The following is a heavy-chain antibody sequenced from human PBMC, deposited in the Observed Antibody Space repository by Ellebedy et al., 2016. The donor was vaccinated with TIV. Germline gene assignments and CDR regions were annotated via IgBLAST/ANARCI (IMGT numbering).Heavy chain of an antibody. CDR1: GFTFSSYS. J-gene: IGHJ6*04. V-gene: IGHV3-21*01. CDR3: ARDRPHYDFWSGYGLDV. D-gene: IGHD3-3*01. Sequence: GESLKISXAASGFTFSSYSMNWVRQAPGKGLEWVSSISSSSSYIYYADSVKGRFTISRDNAKNSLYLQMNSLRAEDTAVYYCARDRPHYDFWSGYGLDVWGKGTTVTVSS. CDR2: ISSSSSYI.